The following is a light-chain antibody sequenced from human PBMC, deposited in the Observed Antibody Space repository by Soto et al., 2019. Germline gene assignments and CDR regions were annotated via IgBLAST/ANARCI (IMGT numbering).Light chain of an antibody. CDR1: QGISTY. CDR2: AAS. V-gene: IGKV1-9*01. Sequence: FQMTQSPSSLPASVGDRVTITCRASQGISTYLAWYQQKPGKAPKLLIYAASTLQSGVPLSFSGSGSGTSFTLTISSLQPEDFATYYCQQLLSYPITFGQGTRLEIK. CDR3: QQLLSYPIT. J-gene: IGKJ5*01.